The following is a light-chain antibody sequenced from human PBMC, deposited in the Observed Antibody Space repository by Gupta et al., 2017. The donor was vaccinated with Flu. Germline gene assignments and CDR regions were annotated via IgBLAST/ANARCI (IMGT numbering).Light chain of an antibody. CDR2: VAS. CDR1: QSIRSH. Sequence: DIQMTQSPSSLSASVGDRVTITCRASQSIRSHLNWYQQKPGKAPNLLIYVASSLQSGVPSRFSGSGSGTDFTLTISSLQPEDFATYYCQQSETTPFTFGPGTKVEI. CDR3: QQSETTPFT. J-gene: IGKJ3*01. V-gene: IGKV1-39*01.